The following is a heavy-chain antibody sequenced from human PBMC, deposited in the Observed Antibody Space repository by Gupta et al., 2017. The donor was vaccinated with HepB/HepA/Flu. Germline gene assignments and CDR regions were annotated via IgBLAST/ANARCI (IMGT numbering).Heavy chain of an antibody. Sequence: EVQLLESGGGLVQPGGSLRLSCAASGFTFSNYAMSWVRQAPGKGLEWVSGITGSGARTYYADSVKGRLTVSRDNSKNTLYLQMNSLRAEDTAVYYCAREVVPAAVLWYFDLGGRGTLVTVSS. J-gene: IGHJ2*01. CDR2: ITGSGART. CDR1: GFTFSNYA. CDR3: AREVVPAAVLWYFDL. D-gene: IGHD2-2*01. V-gene: IGHV3-23*01.